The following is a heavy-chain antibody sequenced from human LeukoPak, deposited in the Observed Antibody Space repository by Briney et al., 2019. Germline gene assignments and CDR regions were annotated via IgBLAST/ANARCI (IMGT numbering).Heavy chain of an antibody. Sequence: SETLSLTCTVSGDSISSGDYYWSWIRQPAGKGLEWIGRISSSGSTNYNPSLKSRVTISVDTSKNQFSLKLSSVTAADTAVYFCARGYYDSSGYSPLNWFDPWGQGTLVTVSS. J-gene: IGHJ5*02. V-gene: IGHV4-61*02. CDR3: ARGYYDSSGYSPLNWFDP. D-gene: IGHD3-22*01. CDR1: GDSISSGDYY. CDR2: ISSSGST.